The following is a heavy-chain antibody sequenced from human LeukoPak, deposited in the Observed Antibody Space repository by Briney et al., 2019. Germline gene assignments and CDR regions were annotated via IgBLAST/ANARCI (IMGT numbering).Heavy chain of an antibody. CDR1: GYAFSSHG. J-gene: IGHJ4*02. CDR3: AKTPSGSGWFHY. CDR2: IRYYGSGE. V-gene: IGHV3-30*02. Sequence: GGSLRLSCAASGYAFSSHGMHWVRQAPAKRLEWVAFIRYYGSGEFYVDSVKGRFTISRDNSKNTLYLQMSSLRAEDTAVYYCAKTPSGSGWFHYWGQGTLVTVSS. D-gene: IGHD6-19*01.